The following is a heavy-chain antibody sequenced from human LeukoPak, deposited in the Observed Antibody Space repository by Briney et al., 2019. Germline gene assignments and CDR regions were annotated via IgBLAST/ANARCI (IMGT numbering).Heavy chain of an antibody. CDR1: GYTFTSYG. V-gene: IGHV1-18*01. CDR2: ISAYNGNT. J-gene: IGHJ4*02. Sequence: ASVKVSCKASGYTFTSYGISWVRQAPGQGLEWMGWISAYNGNTNYAQKLQGRVTMTTDTSTSTAYMELRSLRSDDTAVYCCARSISIIVGATEDYWGQGTLVTVSS. D-gene: IGHD1-26*01. CDR3: ARSISIIVGATEDY.